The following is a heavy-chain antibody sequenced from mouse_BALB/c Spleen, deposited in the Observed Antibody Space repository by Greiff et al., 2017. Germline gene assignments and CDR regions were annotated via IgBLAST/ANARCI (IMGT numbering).Heavy chain of an antibody. Sequence: VQLQQSGAELVRSGASVKLSCTASGFNIKDYYMHWVKQRPEQGLEWIGWIDPENGDTEYAPKFQGKATMTADTSSNTAYLQHSSLTSEDTAVYYCNKIATRAGCAQWGQETRVTVSA. D-gene: IGHD3-3*01. CDR1: GFNIKDYY. V-gene: IGHV14-4*02. CDR3: NKIATRAGCAQ. CDR2: IDPENGDT. J-gene: IGHJ3*02.